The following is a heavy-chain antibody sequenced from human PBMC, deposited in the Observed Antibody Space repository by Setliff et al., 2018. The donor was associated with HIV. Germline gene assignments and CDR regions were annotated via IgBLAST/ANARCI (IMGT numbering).Heavy chain of an antibody. D-gene: IGHD3-3*01. J-gene: IGHJ4*02. V-gene: IGHV3-11*04. Sequence: GGSLRLSCAASGFTFSDHYMSWIRQAPGKGLEWVAYISGMSSIIHYADSVKGRFTISRDNAKNSLYLQMNSLRAEDTAVYFCARWGDTPTFYNFWSGYYFDYWGQGALVTVSS. CDR2: ISGMSSII. CDR3: ARWGDTPTFYNFWSGYYFDY. CDR1: GFTFSDHY.